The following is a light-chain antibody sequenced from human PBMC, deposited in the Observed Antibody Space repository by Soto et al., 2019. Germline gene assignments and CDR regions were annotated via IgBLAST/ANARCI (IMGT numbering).Light chain of an antibody. V-gene: IGLV1-47*02. Sequence: QSVLTQPASLSGSPGQRVTISCSGSSXNIGSNYVYWYQQLPGTAPKLLIYSNNQRPSGVPDRFSGSKSGTSASLAISGLRSEDEADYYCAAWDDSLSGLYVFGTGTKVTVL. CDR2: SNN. CDR3: AAWDDSLSGLYV. J-gene: IGLJ1*01. CDR1: SXNIGSNY.